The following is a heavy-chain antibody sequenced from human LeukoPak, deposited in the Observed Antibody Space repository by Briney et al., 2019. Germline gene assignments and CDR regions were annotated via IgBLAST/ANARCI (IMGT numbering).Heavy chain of an antibody. J-gene: IGHJ5*02. D-gene: IGHD6-19*01. CDR1: GGSISSSSYY. CDR3: ARRTPRYSSGWGFDP. V-gene: IGHV4-39*07. CDR2: IYYSGST. Sequence: PSETLSLTCTVSGGSISSSSYYWGWIRQPPGKGLEWIRSIYYSGSTYYNPSLKSRVTISVDTSKNQFSLKLSSVTAADTAVYYCARRTPRYSSGWGFDPWGQGTLVTVSS.